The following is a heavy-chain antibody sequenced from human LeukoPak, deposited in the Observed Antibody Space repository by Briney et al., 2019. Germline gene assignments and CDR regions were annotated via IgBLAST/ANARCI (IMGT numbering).Heavy chain of an antibody. Sequence: GGSLRLSCAASGFTFSTYWMSWVRQAPGKGLEWVANIMQDGTEKYYVDSVKGRFTISRDNAKNSLYLQMNSLRAEDTAVYYCARDMWLRIVATIEPPFDYWGQGTLVTVSS. CDR2: IMQDGTEK. J-gene: IGHJ4*02. D-gene: IGHD5-12*01. CDR1: GFTFSTYW. CDR3: ARDMWLRIVATIEPPFDY. V-gene: IGHV3-7*01.